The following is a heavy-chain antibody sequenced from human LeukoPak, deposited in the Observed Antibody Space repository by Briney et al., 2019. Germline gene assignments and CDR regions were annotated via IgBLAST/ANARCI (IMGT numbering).Heavy chain of an antibody. CDR1: GYTFTSYD. J-gene: IGHJ6*02. D-gene: IGHD6-19*01. CDR3: ARDLVAVAGTGRYYYGMDV. Sequence: GASVKVSCKASGYTFTSYDINWVRQATGQRLEWMGWMNPNSGNTGYAQKFQGRVTMTRNTSISTAYMELSSLRSEDTAVYYCARDLVAVAGTGRYYYGMDVWGQGTTVTVSS. CDR2: MNPNSGNT. V-gene: IGHV1-8*01.